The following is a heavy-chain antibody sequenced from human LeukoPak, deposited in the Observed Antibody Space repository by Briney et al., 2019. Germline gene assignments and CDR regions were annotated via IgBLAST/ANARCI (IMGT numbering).Heavy chain of an antibody. V-gene: IGHV3-66*01. Sequence: PGGSLRLSCAASGFTVSSNYMNWVRQAPGKGLEWVSVIYSGGRTYYVDSVKGRFTISRDNSKNTLYLQMNSLRAEDTAVYYCGSTSLLGSRFFDYWGQGTLVTVSS. J-gene: IGHJ4*02. CDR3: GSTSLLGSRFFDY. CDR2: IYSGGRT. D-gene: IGHD3-10*02. CDR1: GFTVSSNY.